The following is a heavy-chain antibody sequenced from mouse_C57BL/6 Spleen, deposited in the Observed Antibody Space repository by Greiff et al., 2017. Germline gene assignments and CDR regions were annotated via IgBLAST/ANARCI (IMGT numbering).Heavy chain of an antibody. CDR2: IWSGGST. V-gene: IGHV2-2*01. J-gene: IGHJ4*01. D-gene: IGHD2-2*01. CDR1: GFSFTSYG. Sequence: VQLVESGPGLVQPSQSLSITCTASGFSFTSYGVHWVRQSPGKGLEWLGVIWSGGSTDYNAAFISRLSISKDNSKSQVFFKMNSLQADDTAIYYCARKGYGGYAMDYWGQGTSVTVSS. CDR3: ARKGYGGYAMDY.